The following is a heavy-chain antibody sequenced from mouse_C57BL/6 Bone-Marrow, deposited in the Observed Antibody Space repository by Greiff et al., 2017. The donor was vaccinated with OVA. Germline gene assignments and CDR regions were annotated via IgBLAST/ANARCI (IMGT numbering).Heavy chain of an antibody. CDR3: TTGGRIRHYFDY. Sequence: EVQLQQSGAELVRPGASVKLSCTASGFNIKDDYMHWVKQRPEQGLEWIGWIDPENGDTEYASKFQGKATITADTSSNTAYLPLSSLTSEDTAVYYCTTGGRIRHYFDYWGQGTTLTVSS. J-gene: IGHJ2*01. CDR1: GFNIKDDY. CDR2: IDPENGDT. V-gene: IGHV14-4*01. D-gene: IGHD3-2*02.